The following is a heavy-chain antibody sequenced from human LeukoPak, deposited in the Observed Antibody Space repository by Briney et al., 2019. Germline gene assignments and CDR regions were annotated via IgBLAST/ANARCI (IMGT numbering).Heavy chain of an antibody. Sequence: PGGSLRLSCAASGFTFSSYAMHWVRQAPGKGLEWVALISYDGNNKYYADSVKGRFTISRDNSKNTLYLQMNSLRAEDTAVYYCAKDRIRNYFGSGTIAYWGQGTLVTVSS. D-gene: IGHD3-10*01. CDR1: GFTFSSYA. J-gene: IGHJ4*02. CDR2: ISYDGNNK. V-gene: IGHV3-30-3*01. CDR3: AKDRIRNYFGSGTIAY.